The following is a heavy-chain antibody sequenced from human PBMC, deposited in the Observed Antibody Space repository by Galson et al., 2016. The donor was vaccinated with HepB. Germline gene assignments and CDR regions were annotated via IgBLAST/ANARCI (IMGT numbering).Heavy chain of an antibody. CDR1: GGTFSKYV. CDR2: IIPMFHQP. D-gene: IGHD3-10*01. Sequence: SVKVSCKASGGTFSKYVFNWVRQAPGQGLEWMGGIIPMFHQPNYAKRFRDRLTITADESTTTVYMELSSLTSDDTAVFYCAAGLGAETDYRYFDLWGDGTLLTVTS. CDR3: AAGLGAETDYRYFDL. V-gene: IGHV1-69*13. J-gene: IGHJ2*01.